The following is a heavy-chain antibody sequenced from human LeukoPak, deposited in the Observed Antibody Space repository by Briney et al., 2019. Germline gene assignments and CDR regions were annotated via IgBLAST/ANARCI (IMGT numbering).Heavy chain of an antibody. V-gene: IGHV3-7*01. CDR3: ARDIAPAGLFFDY. CDR1: GFTLSSYW. CDR2: IKYDGSEK. J-gene: IGHJ4*02. D-gene: IGHD6-13*01. Sequence: TGGSLRLSCAASGFTLSSYWMSWVRQAPGKGLEWVANIKYDGSEKDYVDSVKGRFTISRDNAKNSLYLQMNSLRAEDTAVSYCARDIAPAGLFFDYWGQGTLVTVSS.